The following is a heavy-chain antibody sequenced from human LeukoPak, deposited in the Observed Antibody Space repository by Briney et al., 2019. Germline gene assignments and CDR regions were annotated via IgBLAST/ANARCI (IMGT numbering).Heavy chain of an antibody. D-gene: IGHD3-16*01. Sequence: GGSLRLSCAASGFIFSTYWMSWVRQVPGKGLEWVANIKQDGSDKNYLDSVKGRFTISRDNAKNSLYLQMNSLGAEDTAVYYCATSVGAPGNYWGQGTLVIVSS. CDR1: GFIFSTYW. V-gene: IGHV3-7*01. CDR3: ATSVGAPGNY. CDR2: IKQDGSDK. J-gene: IGHJ4*02.